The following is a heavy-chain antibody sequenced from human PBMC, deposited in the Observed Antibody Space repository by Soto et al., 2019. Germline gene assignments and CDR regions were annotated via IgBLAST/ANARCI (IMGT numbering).Heavy chain of an antibody. J-gene: IGHJ4*02. CDR2: ISYDGSNK. D-gene: IGHD6-19*01. CDR1: GFTFSSYG. CDR3: AKDLGSGWSSLFDY. Sequence: QPGGSLRLSCAASGFTFSSYGMHWVRQAPGKGLEWVAVISYDGSNKYYADSVKGRFTISRDNSKNTLYLQMNSLRAEDTAVYYCAKDLGSGWSSLFDYWGQGTLVTVSS. V-gene: IGHV3-30*18.